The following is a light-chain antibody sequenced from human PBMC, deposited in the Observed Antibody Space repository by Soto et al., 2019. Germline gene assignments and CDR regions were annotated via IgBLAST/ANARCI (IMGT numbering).Light chain of an antibody. CDR3: RQYNTNLWT. Sequence: DIKITQSPSTLSASVGDRVTITCRASQSISSWLAWYQQKPGKAPKLLIYKASTLESGVPSRFSGSGSGTEFTLAITTLQPDDFATYYCRQYNTNLWTFGQGTKVDIK. CDR2: KAS. J-gene: IGKJ1*01. CDR1: QSISSW. V-gene: IGKV1-5*03.